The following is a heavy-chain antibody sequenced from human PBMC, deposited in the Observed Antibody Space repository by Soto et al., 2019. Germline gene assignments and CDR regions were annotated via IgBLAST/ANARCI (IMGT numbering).Heavy chain of an antibody. D-gene: IGHD6-13*01. CDR1: GFTFSSYA. CDR2: ISGSGGST. CDR3: AKMGPGLAAAGYYFDY. Sequence: GGSLRLSCAASGFTFSSYAMSWVRQAPGKGLEWVSAISGSGGSTYYADSVKGRFTISRDNSKNTLYLQMNSLRAEDTAVYYCAKMGPGLAAAGYYFDYWGQGTLVTVSS. J-gene: IGHJ4*02. V-gene: IGHV3-23*01.